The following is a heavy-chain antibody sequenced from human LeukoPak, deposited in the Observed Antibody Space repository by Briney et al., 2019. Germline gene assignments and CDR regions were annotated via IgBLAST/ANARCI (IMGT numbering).Heavy chain of an antibody. Sequence: GGSLRLSCAASGFTFSSHALHWVRQAPGKGLEWVAFIRYDGSNKYYADSVKGRFTISRDNSKNTLYLQMNSLRAEDTAVYYCAKDGILRYFDWSSLDYWGQGTLVTVSS. CDR1: GFTFSSHA. V-gene: IGHV3-30*02. J-gene: IGHJ4*02. D-gene: IGHD3-9*01. CDR3: AKDGILRYFDWSSLDY. CDR2: IRYDGSNK.